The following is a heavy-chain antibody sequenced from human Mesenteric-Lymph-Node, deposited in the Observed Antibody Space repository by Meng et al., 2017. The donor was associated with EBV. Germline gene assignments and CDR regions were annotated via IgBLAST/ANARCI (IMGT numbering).Heavy chain of an antibody. Sequence: QITLKESGRTLVKPTQTLTLTCAFSGFSLSTSGEAVGWIRQPPGKALEWLALIYWDDDKRYSPSLESRLTITTDTSKNQVILTMTNMDPVDTATYYCVHSGHGSYFDYWGQGTLVTVAS. V-gene: IGHV2-5*02. D-gene: IGHD1-14*01. CDR1: GFSLSTSGEA. CDR3: VHSGHGSYFDY. J-gene: IGHJ4*02. CDR2: IYWDDDK.